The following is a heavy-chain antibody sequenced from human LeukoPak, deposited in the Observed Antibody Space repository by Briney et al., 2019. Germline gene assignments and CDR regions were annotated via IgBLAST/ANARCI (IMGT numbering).Heavy chain of an antibody. CDR3: ARVGYDFWSGYYKGPTYRNWFDP. D-gene: IGHD3-3*01. J-gene: IGHJ5*02. V-gene: IGHV4-34*01. Sequence: SETLSLTCAVYGGSFSGYYWSWIRQPPGKGLEWIGEINHSGGTNYNPSLKSRVTISVDTSKNQFSLKLSSVTAADTAVYYCARVGYDFWSGYYKGPTYRNWFDPWGQGTLVTVSS. CDR2: INHSGGT. CDR1: GGSFSGYY.